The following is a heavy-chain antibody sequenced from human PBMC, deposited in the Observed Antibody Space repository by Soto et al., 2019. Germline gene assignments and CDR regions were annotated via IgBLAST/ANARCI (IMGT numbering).Heavy chain of an antibody. CDR2: FDPEDGET. V-gene: IGHV1-24*01. J-gene: IGHJ4*02. CDR3: ATALPLVRVRSGYFPL. CDR1: GYTLTELS. Sequence: ASVKVSCKVPGYTLTELSMHWVRQAPGKGLEWMGGFDPEDGETIYAQKFQGRVTMTEDTSTDTAYMELSSLRSEDTAVYYCATALPLVRVRSGYFPLWGQGALVTVSS. D-gene: IGHD3-3*01.